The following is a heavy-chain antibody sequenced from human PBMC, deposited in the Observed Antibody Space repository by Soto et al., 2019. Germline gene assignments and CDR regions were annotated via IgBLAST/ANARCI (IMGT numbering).Heavy chain of an antibody. D-gene: IGHD3-16*01. J-gene: IGHJ4*02. CDR1: GFTVSSNY. CDR3: AIWGIVRYYFDY. Sequence: EVQLVESGGGLVQPGGSLRLSCAASGFTVSSNYMSWVRQAPGKGLEWVSVIYSGGSTYYADSVKGRFTISRDNSKNTLYLQMNSRRAEDTAVYYCAIWGIVRYYFDYWGQGTLVTVSS. V-gene: IGHV3-66*01. CDR2: IYSGGST.